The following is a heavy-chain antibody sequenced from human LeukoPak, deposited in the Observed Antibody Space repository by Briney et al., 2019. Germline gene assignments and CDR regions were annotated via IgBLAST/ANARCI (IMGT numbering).Heavy chain of an antibody. CDR2: INPSSGGT. D-gene: IGHD3-10*01. CDR3: AVLPLRGVIIVTDY. CDR1: GYTFTGYY. V-gene: IGHV1-2*06. Sequence: ASVKVSCKASGYTFTGYYVHWVRQAPGQGLEWMGRINPSSGGTNYAQKFQGRVTMTRDTSISTAYMELSRLRSDDTAVYYCAVLPLRGVIIVTDYWGQGTLVTVSS. J-gene: IGHJ4*02.